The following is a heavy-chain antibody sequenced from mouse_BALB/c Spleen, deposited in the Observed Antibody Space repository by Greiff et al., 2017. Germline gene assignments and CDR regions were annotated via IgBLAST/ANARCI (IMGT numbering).Heavy chain of an antibody. Sequence: VKLMESGPELVKPGASVRISCKASGYTFTSYYIHWVKQRPGQGLEWIGWIYPGNVNTKYNEKFKGKATLTADKSSSTAYMQLSSLTSEDSAVYFCARDPYGNYYFDYWGQGTTLTVSS. CDR1: GYTFTSYY. J-gene: IGHJ2*01. D-gene: IGHD2-10*02. V-gene: IGHV1S56*01. CDR2: IYPGNVNT. CDR3: ARDPYGNYYFDY.